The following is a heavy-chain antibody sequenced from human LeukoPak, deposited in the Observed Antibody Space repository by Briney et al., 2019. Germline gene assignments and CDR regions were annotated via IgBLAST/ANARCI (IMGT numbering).Heavy chain of an antibody. V-gene: IGHV1-2*02. J-gene: IGHJ6*03. CDR2: INPNSGDT. CDR1: GYIFTGYY. Sequence: GASVKVSCNASGYIFTGYYIHWVRQAPGQGLEWMGWINPNSGDTKYAQKFQGRVTMTRDTSNNTVYMDLTRLIFDDTAMYYCARDGVFRFEVGDVYYYYMDVWGKGTTVIISS. CDR3: ARDGVFRFEVGDVYYYYMDV. D-gene: IGHD2-21*02.